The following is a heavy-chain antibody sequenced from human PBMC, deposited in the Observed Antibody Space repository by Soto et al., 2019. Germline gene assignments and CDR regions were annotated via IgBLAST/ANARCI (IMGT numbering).Heavy chain of an antibody. CDR2: IYYSGSA. D-gene: IGHD6-19*01. V-gene: IGHV4-39*01. Sequence: PSETLSLTCSVSGGSISSSSYYWGWIRQPPGKGLEWIGSIYYSGSAYYHPSLKSRVTISVDTSKNQFSLKLSSVTAADTAVYFCARLSSDWYGGFDYWVQGTLVTVSS. J-gene: IGHJ4*02. CDR1: GGSISSSSYY. CDR3: ARLSSDWYGGFDY.